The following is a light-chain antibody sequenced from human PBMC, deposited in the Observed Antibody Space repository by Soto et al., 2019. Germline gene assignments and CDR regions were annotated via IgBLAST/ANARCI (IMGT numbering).Light chain of an antibody. CDR2: AAS. Sequence: EIVMTQSPATLSVSPGERVTLSCRASQSVSSNLAWYQYIPGQAPRLLIYAASTRATDIPARFSGSGSGTEFTLTISSLQSEDFAVYYCQQYNNWPPWTFGRGTKVDIK. J-gene: IGKJ1*01. CDR3: QQYNNWPPWT. V-gene: IGKV3-15*01. CDR1: QSVSSN.